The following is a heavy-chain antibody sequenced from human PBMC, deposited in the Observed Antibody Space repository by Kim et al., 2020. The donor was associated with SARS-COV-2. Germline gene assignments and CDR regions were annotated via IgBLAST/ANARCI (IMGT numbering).Heavy chain of an antibody. V-gene: IGHV4-39*01. J-gene: IGHJ2*01. D-gene: IGHD3-10*01. Sequence: SQTLSLTCTVSGGAVSSSRYYWGWIRQPPGKGLEWIASVSHGGNTYYNPSPKRRVTIIVDTSKNQFSLNLTSVTAADTAIYSRARHVPVDGTTMLRYWHFDLWGRGTLVTVSS. CDR1: GGAVSSSRYY. CDR3: ARHVPVDGTTMLRYWHFDL. CDR2: VSHGGNT.